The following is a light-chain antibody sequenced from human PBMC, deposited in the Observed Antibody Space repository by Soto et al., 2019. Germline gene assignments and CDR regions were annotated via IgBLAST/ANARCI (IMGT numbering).Light chain of an antibody. Sequence: DIQMTQSPSSLSAFVGDRVTITCRASQTVRHYLNWYQQKPGQAPRLLIYAASSLQSWVPSRFSGSGSETDLSLTINRLLPEDFATYYCQQSYSAPRTFGQGTKLEIK. CDR1: QTVRHY. V-gene: IGKV1-39*01. J-gene: IGKJ2*01. CDR3: QQSYSAPRT. CDR2: AAS.